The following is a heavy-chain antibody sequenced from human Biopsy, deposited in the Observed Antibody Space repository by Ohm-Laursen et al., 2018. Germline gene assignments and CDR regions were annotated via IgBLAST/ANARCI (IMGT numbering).Heavy chain of an antibody. CDR3: VREPKTGTAEAWYFDL. D-gene: IGHD3-9*01. J-gene: IGHJ2*01. CDR1: GASVKTSGYF. Sequence: TLSLTCSVSGASVKTSGYFWAWIRQRPGKGLEWIGYIFYNERTHYNPSLTSRLAISFDTSNNRISLQLRSVSVADTAVYYCVREPKTGTAEAWYFDLWGRGSPVTVPS. CDR2: IFYNERT. V-gene: IGHV4-31*03.